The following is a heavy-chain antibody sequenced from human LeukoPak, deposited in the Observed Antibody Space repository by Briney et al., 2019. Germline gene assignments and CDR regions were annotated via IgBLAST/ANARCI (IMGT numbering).Heavy chain of an antibody. CDR2: INPNRGGT. CDR3: ARDVGELLLDY. V-gene: IGHV1-2*02. J-gene: IGHJ4*02. CDR1: GYTFTGYY. Sequence: ASVKVSCKASGYTFTGYYMHWVRQAPGQGLEWMGWINPNRGGTNYAQKFQGRVTMTRDTSISTVYMELSRLRSDDTAMYFCARDVGELLLDYWGQGTLVTVSS. D-gene: IGHD1-26*01.